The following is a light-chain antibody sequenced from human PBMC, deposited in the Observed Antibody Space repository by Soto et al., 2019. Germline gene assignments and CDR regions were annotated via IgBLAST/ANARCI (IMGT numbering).Light chain of an antibody. J-gene: IGKJ1*01. Sequence: EIVLTQSPATLFLSPGQRVSLSGRASQSVSSYLAWYQQKPGKAPRPVIYDASNRATGIPARFRCSGAGAACTRTISSREHEDFAVYSCQQRSNWPITFGQGTKVDI. CDR2: DAS. V-gene: IGKV3-11*01. CDR3: QQRSNWPIT. CDR1: QSVSSY.